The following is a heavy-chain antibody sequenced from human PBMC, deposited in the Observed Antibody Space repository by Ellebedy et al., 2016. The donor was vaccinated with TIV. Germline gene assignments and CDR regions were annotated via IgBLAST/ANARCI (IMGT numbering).Heavy chain of an antibody. CDR1: GFSLSTSGMC. J-gene: IGHJ4*02. V-gene: IGHV2-70*11. CDR2: IDWDDDK. Sequence: SGPTLVKPTQTLTLTCTFSGFSLSTSGMCVSWIRQPPGKALEWLARIDWDDDKYYSTSLKTRLTISKDTSKNQVVLTMTNMDPVDTATYYCARILVRPAGWFGELNDYWGQGTLVTVSS. D-gene: IGHD3-10*01. CDR3: ARILVRPAGWFGELNDY.